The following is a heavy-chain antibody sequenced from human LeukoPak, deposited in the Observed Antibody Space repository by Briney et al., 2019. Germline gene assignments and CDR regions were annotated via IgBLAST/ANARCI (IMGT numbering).Heavy chain of an antibody. CDR2: VSGYNGHT. D-gene: IGHD5-12*01. Sequence: ASVKVSCKTSGFTFSNYNICWVRQAPGQGLEWMGWVSGYNGHTNYAQNLQGRVTMTTDTSTSTAYTELRSLRSDDTAVYYCARDDRYSGYDYDYWGQGTLVTVSS. V-gene: IGHV1-18*01. CDR1: GFTFSNYN. CDR3: ARDDRYSGYDYDY. J-gene: IGHJ4*02.